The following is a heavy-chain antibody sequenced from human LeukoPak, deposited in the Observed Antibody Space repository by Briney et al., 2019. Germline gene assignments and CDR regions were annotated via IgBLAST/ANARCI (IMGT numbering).Heavy chain of an antibody. Sequence: ASVKVSCKASGYTFTDYYMHWARQAPGQGLEWMGWINPNSGDTNYAQNFQGRVTMTRDTSISTAYMELSRLRSDDTAVYYCARAGLVVIPDIWGQGTLVTVSS. CDR3: ARAGLVVIPDI. CDR1: GYTFTDYY. V-gene: IGHV1-2*02. J-gene: IGHJ4*02. D-gene: IGHD2-8*02. CDR2: INPNSGDT.